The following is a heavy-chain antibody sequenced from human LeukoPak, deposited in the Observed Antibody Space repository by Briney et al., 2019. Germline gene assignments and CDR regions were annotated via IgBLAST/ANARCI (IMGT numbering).Heavy chain of an antibody. Sequence: PSETLSLTCTVSGGSISSSSYYWGWIRQPPGTGLEWIGSIYYSGSTYYNPSLKSRVTISVDTSKNQFSLKLSSVTAADTAVYYCAGLTSIRDYWGQGTLVTVSS. J-gene: IGHJ4*02. CDR2: IYYSGST. V-gene: IGHV4-39*01. CDR1: GGSISSSSYY. D-gene: IGHD1-14*01. CDR3: AGLTSIRDY.